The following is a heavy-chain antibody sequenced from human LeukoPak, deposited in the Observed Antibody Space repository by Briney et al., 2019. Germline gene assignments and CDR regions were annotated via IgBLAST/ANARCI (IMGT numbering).Heavy chain of an antibody. Sequence: PGGSLRLSCAASGFTVSSNYMSWVRQAPGKGLEWVSVIYSGGSTYYADSVKGRFTISRDNSKNTLYLQMNSLRAEDTAVYYCAKFASSGWYYFDYWGQGTLVTVSS. D-gene: IGHD6-19*01. J-gene: IGHJ4*02. V-gene: IGHV3-53*05. CDR1: GFTVSSNY. CDR2: IYSGGST. CDR3: AKFASSGWYYFDY.